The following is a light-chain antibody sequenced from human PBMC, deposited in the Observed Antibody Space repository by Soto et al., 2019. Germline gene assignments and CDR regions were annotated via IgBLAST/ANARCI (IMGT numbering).Light chain of an antibody. Sequence: EIVLTQSPATLSVSPGERATLSCRASQSVSSNLAWYQQKLGQAPRLLIYGASTRATGIPTRFRGSGSGTEFTLTISSLQSEDFAVYFCQQSNNWPPGYTFGQGTMLEIK. V-gene: IGKV3-15*01. CDR2: GAS. CDR1: QSVSSN. CDR3: QQSNNWPPGYT. J-gene: IGKJ2*01.